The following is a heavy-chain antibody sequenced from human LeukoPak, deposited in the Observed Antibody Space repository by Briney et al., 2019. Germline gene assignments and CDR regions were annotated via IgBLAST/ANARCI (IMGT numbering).Heavy chain of an antibody. CDR3: ASYAESSGWLTPFDY. V-gene: IGHV4-34*01. J-gene: IGHJ4*02. CDR2: INQSGST. Sequence: PSETLSLTCAVYGGSFSGYYWSWIRQPPGKGLEWIGEINQSGSTNYSTSLKSRVTISVDTSKNQFSLKPSAVPAADTAVYYCASYAESSGWLTPFDYWGQGTLVTVSS. CDR1: GGSFSGYY. D-gene: IGHD6-19*01.